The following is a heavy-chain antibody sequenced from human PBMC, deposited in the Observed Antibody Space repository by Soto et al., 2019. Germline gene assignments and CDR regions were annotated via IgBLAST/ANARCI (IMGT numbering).Heavy chain of an antibody. CDR1: GFTFSSYA. CDR3: ARSKYSNSSPFDY. Sequence: QVQLVESGGGVVQPGRSLRLSCAASGFTFSSYAMHWVRQAPGKGLEWVAVISYDGSNKYYADSVKGRFTISRDNSKNTLYLQMNSLRAEDTAVYYCARSKYSNSSPFDYWGQGTLVTVSS. CDR2: ISYDGSNK. J-gene: IGHJ4*02. V-gene: IGHV3-30-3*01. D-gene: IGHD6-6*01.